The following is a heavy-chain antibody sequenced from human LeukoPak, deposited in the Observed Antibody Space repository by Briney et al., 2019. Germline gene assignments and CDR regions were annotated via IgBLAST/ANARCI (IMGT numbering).Heavy chain of an antibody. Sequence: SETLSLTCTVSGGSISSYYWSWLRQPAGKGVEWIGRIYSSGRTNYDPSLKSRVTMSIETSNNHFSLKLTSVTAPDAAVYYCAREGPNHYDSSGHEWFDPWGQGTLVTVSS. CDR3: AREGPNHYDSSGHEWFDP. V-gene: IGHV4-4*07. CDR2: IYSSGRT. CDR1: GGSISSYY. J-gene: IGHJ5*02. D-gene: IGHD3-22*01.